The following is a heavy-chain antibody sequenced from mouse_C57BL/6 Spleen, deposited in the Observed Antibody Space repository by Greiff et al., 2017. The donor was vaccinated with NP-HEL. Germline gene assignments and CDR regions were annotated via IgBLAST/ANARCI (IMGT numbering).Heavy chain of an antibody. CDR3: ATGHEGYFDV. CDR2: IDPSDSYT. CDR1: GYTFTSYW. D-gene: IGHD6-1*01. Sequence: QVQLQQPGAELVMPGASVKLSCKASGYTFTSYWMHWVKQRPGQGLEWIGEIDPSDSYTNYNQKFKGKSTLTVDKSSSTAYMQLSSLTSEDSAVYYCATGHEGYFDVWGTGTTVTVSS. V-gene: IGHV1-69*01. J-gene: IGHJ1*03.